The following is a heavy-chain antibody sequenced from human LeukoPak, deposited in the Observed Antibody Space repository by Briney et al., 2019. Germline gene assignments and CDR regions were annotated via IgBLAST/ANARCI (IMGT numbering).Heavy chain of an antibody. V-gene: IGHV3-9*01. CDR1: GFTFDDYA. CDR2: ISWNSGSI. CDR3: AKETDYKRGFDY. Sequence: PGGSLRLSCAASGFTFDDYAMHWVRQAPGKGLEWVSGISWNSGSISYADSVKGRFTISRDNAKNSLYLQMNSLRAEDTALYYCAKETDYKRGFDYWGQGTLVTVSS. D-gene: IGHD4-11*01. J-gene: IGHJ4*02.